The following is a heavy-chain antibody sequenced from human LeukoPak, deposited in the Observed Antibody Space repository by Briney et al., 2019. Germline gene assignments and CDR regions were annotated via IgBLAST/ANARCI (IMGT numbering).Heavy chain of an antibody. Sequence: GGSLRLSCAASGFTFSNYPMTWVRQAPGKGLEWVSAISDGGDSRKYAGSVKGRFTISRDNSKSRLYLQMNSLRVDDAAVYYCTKDWRADFWGQGTLVTVSS. CDR3: TKDWRADF. CDR1: GFTFSNYP. V-gene: IGHV3-23*01. J-gene: IGHJ4*02. CDR2: ISDGGDSR.